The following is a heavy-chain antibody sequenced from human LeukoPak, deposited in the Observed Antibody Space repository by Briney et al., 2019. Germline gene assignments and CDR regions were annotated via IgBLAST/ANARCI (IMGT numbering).Heavy chain of an antibody. D-gene: IGHD4-23*01. J-gene: IGHJ4*02. CDR3: ARALTTTVVTFDY. CDR2: IYHSGST. CDR1: GGSISSGGYS. Sequence: SETLSLTCAVSGGSISSGGYSWSWIRQPPGKGLEWIGYIYHSGSTYYNPSLKSRVTISVDRSKNQFSLKLSSVTAADTAVYYCARALTTTVVTFDYWGQGTLVTVSS. V-gene: IGHV4-30-2*01.